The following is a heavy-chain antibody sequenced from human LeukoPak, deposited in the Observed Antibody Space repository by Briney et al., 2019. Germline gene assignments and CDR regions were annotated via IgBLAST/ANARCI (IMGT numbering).Heavy chain of an antibody. J-gene: IGHJ4*02. D-gene: IGHD3-22*01. CDR3: ARESGYYYDSSGPDPGGY. V-gene: IGHV7-4-1*02. Sequence: ASVKVSCKASGYTFTSYAMNWVRQAPGQGLEWMGSNNTNTGNPTYAQGFTGRFVFSLDTSVSTAYLQISSLKAEDTAVYYCARESGYYYDSSGPDPGGYWGQGTLVTVSS. CDR2: NNTNTGNP. CDR1: GYTFTSYA.